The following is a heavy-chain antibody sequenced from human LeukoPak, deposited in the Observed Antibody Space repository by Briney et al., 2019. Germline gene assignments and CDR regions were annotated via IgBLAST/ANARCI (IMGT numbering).Heavy chain of an antibody. J-gene: IGHJ4*02. D-gene: IGHD3-10*01. CDR3: ARGPGRGRKSYGSGSYYPTGGYYFDY. CDR2: IYTSGST. Sequence: SETLSLTCTVSGGSISSGSYYWSWIRQPAGKGLEWIGRIYTSGSTNYNPSLKSRVTISVDTSKNQFSLKLSSVTAADTAVYYCARGPGRGRKSYGSGSYYPTGGYYFDYWGQGTLVTVSS. V-gene: IGHV4-61*02. CDR1: GGSISSGSYY.